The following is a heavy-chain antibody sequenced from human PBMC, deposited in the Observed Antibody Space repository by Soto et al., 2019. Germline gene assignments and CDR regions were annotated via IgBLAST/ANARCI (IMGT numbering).Heavy chain of an antibody. CDR3: GRARITMVRGRSYYGMGV. CDR2: IIPIFGTA. D-gene: IGHD3-10*01. V-gene: IGHV1-69*01. CDR1: GGTFSSYA. Sequence: QVQLVQSGAEVKKPGSSVKVSCKASGGTFSSYAISWVRQAPGQGLEWMGGIIPIFGTANYAQKFQGRVTITADESTSTAYMELSSLRSEDTALYYCGRARITMVRGRSYYGMGVWGQGTTVTVSS. J-gene: IGHJ6*02.